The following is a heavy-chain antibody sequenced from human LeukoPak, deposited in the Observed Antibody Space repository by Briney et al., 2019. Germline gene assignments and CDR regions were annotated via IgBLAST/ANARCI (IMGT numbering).Heavy chain of an antibody. CDR3: ASPGGDGYSYGYPFDY. CDR2: INHSGST. CDR1: GGSFSGYY. V-gene: IGHV4-34*01. J-gene: IGHJ4*02. Sequence: PSETLSLTCAVYGGSFSGYYWSWIRQPPGKGLEWIGEINHSGSTNYNPSLKSRVTISVDTSKNQFSLKLSSVTAADTAVYYCASPGGDGYSYGYPFDYWGQGTLVTVSS. D-gene: IGHD5-18*01.